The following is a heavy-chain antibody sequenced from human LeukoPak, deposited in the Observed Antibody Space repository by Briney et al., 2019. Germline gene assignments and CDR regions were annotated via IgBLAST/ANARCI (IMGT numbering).Heavy chain of an antibody. CDR1: GGSFSGYY. J-gene: IGHJ4*02. CDR2: INHSGST. CDR3: ARGREGWFGDFK. V-gene: IGHV4-34*01. D-gene: IGHD3-10*01. Sequence: SETLSLTCAVYGGSFSGYYWSWIRQPPGKGLEWIGEINHSGSTNYNPSLKSRVTISGDTSKNQFSLKLSPVTAADTAVYYCARGREGWFGDFKWGQGTLVTVSS.